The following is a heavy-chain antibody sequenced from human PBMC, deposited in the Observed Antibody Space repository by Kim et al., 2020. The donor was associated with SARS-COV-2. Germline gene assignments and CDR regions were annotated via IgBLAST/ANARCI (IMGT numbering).Heavy chain of an antibody. CDR1: GITFSDYA. V-gene: IGHV3-23*01. CDR3: AKVGSGGYVGRDYFDS. D-gene: IGHD5-12*01. CDR2: LSGGGGST. Sequence: GGSLRLSCAASGITFSDYAMTWFRQAPGKGLEWVSSLSGGGGSTYYADSVQGRFTISRDNSKNTLYLQMNTLRVEDTAVYYCAKVGSGGYVGRDYFDSWGQGTLVTVSP. J-gene: IGHJ4*02.